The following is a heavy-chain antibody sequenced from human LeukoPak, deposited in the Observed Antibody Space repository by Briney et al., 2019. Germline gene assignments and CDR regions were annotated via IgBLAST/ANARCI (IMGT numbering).Heavy chain of an antibody. V-gene: IGHV3-23*01. J-gene: IGHJ3*02. CDR3: AKDQAGVPQWLAPGAFDI. CDR1: GFTFGSYA. Sequence: GGSLRLSCAASGFTFGSYAMSWVRQAPGKGLEWVSLISGSGDTTYYADSVKARFTISRDNSKNTLYLQMDSLRAEDTAVYYCAKDQAGVPQWLAPGAFDIWGQGTMVTVSS. CDR2: ISGSGDTT. D-gene: IGHD6-19*01.